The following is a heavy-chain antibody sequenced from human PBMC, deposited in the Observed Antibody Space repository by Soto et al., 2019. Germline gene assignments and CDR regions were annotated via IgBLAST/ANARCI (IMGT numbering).Heavy chain of an antibody. J-gene: IGHJ3*02. CDR1: GYTFTSYD. Sequence: QVQLVQSGAEVKKPGASVKVSCKASGYTFTSYDINRVRQATGQGLEWMGWMNPNSGNTGYAQKFQGRVTMTRNTSISTAYMELSSLRPEDTAVYYCASGIAAAGGDAFDIWGQGTMVTVSS. D-gene: IGHD6-13*01. CDR3: ASGIAAAGGDAFDI. V-gene: IGHV1-8*01. CDR2: MNPNSGNT.